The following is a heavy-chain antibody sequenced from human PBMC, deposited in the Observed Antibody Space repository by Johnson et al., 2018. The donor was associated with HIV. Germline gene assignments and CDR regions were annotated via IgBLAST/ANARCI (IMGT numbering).Heavy chain of an antibody. J-gene: IGHJ3*01. CDR1: GFTFSSYD. CDR3: AKEYRQQGVGAFDL. V-gene: IGHV3-NL1*01. D-gene: IGHD3-10*01. Sequence: QVQLVESGGGVVQPGKSLKVSCAASGFTFSSYDMHWVRQVSGKGLEWVSGINGGDTKTHYADSVKGRFTISRDNAKNTLYLQLNSLRVEDTAIYYCAKEYRQQGVGAFDLWGQGTMVTVSS. CDR2: INGGDTKT.